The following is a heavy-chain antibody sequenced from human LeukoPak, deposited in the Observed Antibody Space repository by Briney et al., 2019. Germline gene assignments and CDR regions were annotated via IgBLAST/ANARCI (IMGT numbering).Heavy chain of an antibody. CDR2: MRHDGSNK. CDR1: GFTSSSYG. CDR3: AKGLNQFWEKDAFDI. V-gene: IGHV3-30*02. J-gene: IGHJ3*02. Sequence: PGGSLRLSCAASGFTSSSYGMHWVRQAPGKGPEWVAFMRHDGSNKYYADSVKGRFNISRDSSKNTLYLQLNSLSGEDTAVYYCAKGLNQFWEKDAFDIWGQGTMVTVSS. D-gene: IGHD3-3*01.